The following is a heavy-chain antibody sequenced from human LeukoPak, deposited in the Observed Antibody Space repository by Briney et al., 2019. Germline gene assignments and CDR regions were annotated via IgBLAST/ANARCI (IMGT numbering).Heavy chain of an antibody. CDR3: ARDIDPNSSGWTFDY. CDR1: GGTFSSYA. CDR2: IIPIFGTA. D-gene: IGHD6-19*01. V-gene: IGHV1-69*13. J-gene: IGHJ4*02. Sequence: GASVKVSCKASGGTFSSYAISWVRQAPGQGLEWMGGIIPIFGTANYAQKFQGRVTITADESTSTAYMELSSLRSEDTAVYYCARDIDPNSSGWTFDYWGQGTLVTVSS.